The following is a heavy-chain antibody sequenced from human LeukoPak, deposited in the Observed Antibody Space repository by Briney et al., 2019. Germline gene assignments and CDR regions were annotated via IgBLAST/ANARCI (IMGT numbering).Heavy chain of an antibody. Sequence: GGSLRLSCAASGFTFSDAMSWVRQAPGKGLEWVSSITGSGGNTYYADSVQGRFTISRDNSQNTLYLQMNSLSSEDTAVYYCAKGSDSRAYCPFDYWGQGTLVTVSS. D-gene: IGHD4/OR15-4a*01. CDR1: GFTFSDA. CDR2: ITGSGGNT. V-gene: IGHV3-23*01. J-gene: IGHJ4*02. CDR3: AKGSDSRAYCPFDY.